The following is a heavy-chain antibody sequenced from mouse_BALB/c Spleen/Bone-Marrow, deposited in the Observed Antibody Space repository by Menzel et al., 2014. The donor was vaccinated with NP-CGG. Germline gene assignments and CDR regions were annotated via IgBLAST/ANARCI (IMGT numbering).Heavy chain of an antibody. J-gene: IGHJ3*01. CDR1: GFTFSSYT. D-gene: IGHD4-1*01. CDR2: ISNGGGST. Sequence: EVKLEESGGGLVQPGGPLKLSCAASGFTFSSYTMSWVRQTPEKRLEWVAYISNGGGSTYYPDTVKGQFTISRDNAKNTLYLQMSSLKSEDTAMYYCATGTFAYWGQGTLVTVSA. CDR3: ATGTFAY. V-gene: IGHV5-12-2*01.